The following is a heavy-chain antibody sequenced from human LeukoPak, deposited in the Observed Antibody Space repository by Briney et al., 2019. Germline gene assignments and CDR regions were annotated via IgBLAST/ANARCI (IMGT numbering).Heavy chain of an antibody. Sequence: PGGSLRLPCAASGFTFDDYAMHWVRQAPGKGLEWVSGISWNSGSIGYADSVKGRFTISRDNAKNSLYLQMNSLRAEDTALYYCAKDSRGYYGSGSYYSPSLGDNWFDPWGQGTLVTVSS. CDR1: GFTFDDYA. CDR2: ISWNSGSI. V-gene: IGHV3-9*01. CDR3: AKDSRGYYGSGSYYSPSLGDNWFDP. J-gene: IGHJ5*02. D-gene: IGHD3-10*01.